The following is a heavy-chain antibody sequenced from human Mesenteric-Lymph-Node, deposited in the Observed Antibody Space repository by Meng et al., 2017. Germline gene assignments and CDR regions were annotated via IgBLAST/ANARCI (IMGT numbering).Heavy chain of an antibody. CDR1: GFTFSDAW. J-gene: IGHJ4*02. CDR2: IKSKANGGTT. Sequence: GESLKISCAASGFTFSDAWIMWVRLAPGKGLEWVGRIKSKANGGTTNYGAPVEGRISISRDDSEKKVFLQMNGLRNEDTGVYFCLYYRDNVDYHVDYWGQGTLVTVSS. CDR3: LYYRDNVDYHVDY. D-gene: IGHD3-10*01. V-gene: IGHV3-15*01.